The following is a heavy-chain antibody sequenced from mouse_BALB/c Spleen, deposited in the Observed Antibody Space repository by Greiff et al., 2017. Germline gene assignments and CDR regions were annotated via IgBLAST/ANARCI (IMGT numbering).Heavy chain of an antibody. D-gene: IGHD2-14*01. Sequence: QVQLKESGPGLVAPSQSLSITCTVSGFSLTSYGVHWVRQPPGKGLEWLGVIWAGGSTNYNSALKSRLSISKDNSKSQVFLKMNSLQTDDTARYYCARDTYRYSFAYWGQGTLVTVSA. CDR1: GFSLTSYG. CDR2: IWAGGST. V-gene: IGHV2-9*02. J-gene: IGHJ3*01. CDR3: ARDTYRYSFAY.